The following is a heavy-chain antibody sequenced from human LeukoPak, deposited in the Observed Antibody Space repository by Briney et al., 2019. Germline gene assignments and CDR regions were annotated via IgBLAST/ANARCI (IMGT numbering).Heavy chain of an antibody. V-gene: IGHV6-1*01. CDR3: ARVAVTMVRGVIPFDS. Sequence: QTLSLTCAISGDSVSSNSAAWNWIRQSPSRGLVWLGRTYYRYKWYIDYAVSVKSRITLKPETSKNQFSLQLNSVTPEDTAVYYCARVAVTMVRGVIPFDSWGQGTLVTVSS. CDR1: GDSVSSNSAA. D-gene: IGHD3-10*01. CDR2: TYYRYKWYI. J-gene: IGHJ5*01.